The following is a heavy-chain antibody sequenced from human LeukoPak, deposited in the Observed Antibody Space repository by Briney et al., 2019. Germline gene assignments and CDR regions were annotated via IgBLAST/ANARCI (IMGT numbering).Heavy chain of an antibody. CDR1: GFTFSSYG. V-gene: IGHV3-30*02. D-gene: IGHD6-19*01. J-gene: IGHJ4*02. Sequence: GGSLRLSCAASGFTFSSYGMHWVRQAPGKGLEWVASIRYDGSNKYYADSVKGRFTISRDNSKNTLYLQMNSLRAEDTAVYYCAKDKAPIPVAGEPLDYWGQGTLVTVSS. CDR3: AKDKAPIPVAGEPLDY. CDR2: IRYDGSNK.